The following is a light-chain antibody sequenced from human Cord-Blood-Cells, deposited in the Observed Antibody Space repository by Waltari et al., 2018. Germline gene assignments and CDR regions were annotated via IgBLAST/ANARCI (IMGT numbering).Light chain of an antibody. CDR1: NIGSKS. Sequence: SYVLTQPPSVSVAPGKTARITCGGNNIGSKSVPWYQQKPGKAPVLVIYYDSDRPSGIPERFSGSNSGNTATLTISRVEAGDEADDYCQVWDSSSDHVVFGGGTKLTVL. J-gene: IGLJ2*01. CDR2: YDS. V-gene: IGLV3-21*04. CDR3: QVWDSSSDHVV.